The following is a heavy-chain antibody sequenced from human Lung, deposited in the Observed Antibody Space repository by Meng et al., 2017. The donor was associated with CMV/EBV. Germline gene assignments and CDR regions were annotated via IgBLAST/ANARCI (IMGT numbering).Heavy chain of an antibody. CDR1: GFTFSGSD. V-gene: IGHV3-73*01. CDR2: IRSEPNNHAT. J-gene: IGHJ4*02. CDR3: SRHLGLAIDF. Sequence: ESLKISCAASGFTFSGSDIHWVRQASGKGLEWVCRIRSEPNNHATSYAVSLRSRVTISRDDSKNTAYLQVDSLKTDDTAVYYCSRHLGLAIDFWGQGTLVTVSS.